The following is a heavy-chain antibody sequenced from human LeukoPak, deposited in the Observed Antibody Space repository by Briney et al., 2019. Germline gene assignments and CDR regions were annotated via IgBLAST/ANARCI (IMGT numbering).Heavy chain of an antibody. CDR2: ISGSGSTT. Sequence: GGSLRLSCAASGFTFSDYAMSWVRQAPGKGLELVSVISGSGSTTFYADSVKGRFTISRDNSRNTLYLQMNSLRAEDTAVYYCTRDRRSQCGGGGCYVSFDSWGQGVLVTVSS. D-gene: IGHD2-21*01. CDR3: TRDRRSQCGGGGCYVSFDS. J-gene: IGHJ4*02. V-gene: IGHV3-23*01. CDR1: GFTFSDYA.